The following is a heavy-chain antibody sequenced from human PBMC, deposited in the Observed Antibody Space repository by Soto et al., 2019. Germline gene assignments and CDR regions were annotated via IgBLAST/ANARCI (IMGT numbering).Heavy chain of an antibody. CDR3: ARDLGWNTFDY. V-gene: IGHV3-7*01. CDR2: VKEDGSER. CDR1: GFTFSSHW. J-gene: IGHJ4*02. Sequence: EVQLVESGGGLVQPGGSLRLSCAASGFTFSSHWMSWVRQAPGKGLEWVANVKEDGSERYYVDSVKDRFSISRDNAKNSLFLQMNSLRAEDTAVYFCARDLGWNTFDYWGQGTLVSVSS. D-gene: IGHD1-1*01.